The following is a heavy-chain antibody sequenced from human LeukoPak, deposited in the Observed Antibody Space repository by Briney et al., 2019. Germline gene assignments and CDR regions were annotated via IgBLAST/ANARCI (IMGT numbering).Heavy chain of an antibody. CDR1: GFTFSSYG. D-gene: IGHD1-26*01. J-gene: IGHJ4*02. CDR2: IWYDGSNK. V-gene: IGHV3-33*01. Sequence: PGGSLRLSCAASGFTFSSYGMPWVRQAPGKGLEWVAVIWYDGSNKYYADSVKGRFTISRDNSKNTLYLQMNSLRAEDTAVYYCARSLSGSYFDYWGQGTLVTVSS. CDR3: ARSLSGSYFDY.